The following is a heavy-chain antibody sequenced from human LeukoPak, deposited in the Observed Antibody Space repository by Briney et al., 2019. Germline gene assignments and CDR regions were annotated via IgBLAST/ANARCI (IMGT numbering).Heavy chain of an antibody. D-gene: IGHD1-20*01. CDR2: ISAGGGST. Sequence: GGSLRLSCAASGFSFSTYAMNWVRQAPGKGLEGLEWVSAISAGGGSTYYADSVKGRFTISRDNSKNTLYLQMNSLRAEDTAIYYCAKGQVITPVNIRFDPWGQGTLVTVSS. V-gene: IGHV3-23*01. J-gene: IGHJ5*02. CDR1: GFSFSTYA. CDR3: AKGQVITPVNIRFDP.